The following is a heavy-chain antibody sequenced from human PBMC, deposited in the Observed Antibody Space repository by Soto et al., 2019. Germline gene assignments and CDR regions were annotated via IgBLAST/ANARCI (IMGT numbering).Heavy chain of an antibody. CDR2: IRFSVSDT. CDR1: GVTFSNYV. V-gene: IGHV3-23*01. Sequence: EVQLLESGGGLVQPGGSLRLSCAASGVTFSNYVMTWLRQAPGKGLEWVSSIRFSVSDTFYADSVKGRFTVSRDNSKNTLFLQMNSLRAEDTAVYYCAKTHNFISASRGWANPFDYWGQRTLVSVSS. D-gene: IGHD6-19*01. CDR3: AKTHNFISASRGWANPFDY. J-gene: IGHJ4*02.